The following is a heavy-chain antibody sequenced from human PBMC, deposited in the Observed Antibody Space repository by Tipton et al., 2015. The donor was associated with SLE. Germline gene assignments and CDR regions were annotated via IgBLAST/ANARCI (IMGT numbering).Heavy chain of an antibody. CDR2: MNPNSGKT. V-gene: IGHV1-8*01. CDR3: ARGLTTTIVGLVVMKAPFAP. CDR1: GYTFTNYD. Sequence: QSGAEVKKPGASVKVSCKASGYTFTNYDITWVRQATGQGPEWMGWMNPNSGKTGYTQSFQDRVTMTWDTSISTAYMELRSLRSEDTGVYYCARGLTTTIVGLVVMKAPFAPWGQGTLVIVSS. J-gene: IGHJ5*02. D-gene: IGHD3-3*01.